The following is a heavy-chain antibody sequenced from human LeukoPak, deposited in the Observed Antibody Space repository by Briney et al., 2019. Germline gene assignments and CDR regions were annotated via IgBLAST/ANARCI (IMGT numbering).Heavy chain of an antibody. J-gene: IGHJ5*02. CDR1: GYSFTSYW. D-gene: IGHD6-19*01. V-gene: IGHV5-51*01. CDR3: ARHPDSSGWYPDWFDP. CDR2: IYPGDSDT. Sequence: GESLKISCKGSGYSFTSYWIGWVRQMPGKGLEWMGIIYPGDSDTRYSPSFQGQVTISADKSISTAYLQWSSLKASDTAMYYCARHPDSSGWYPDWFDPWGQGTLVTVSS.